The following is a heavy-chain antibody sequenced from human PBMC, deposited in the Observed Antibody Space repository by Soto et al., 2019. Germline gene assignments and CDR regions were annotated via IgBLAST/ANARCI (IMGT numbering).Heavy chain of an antibody. V-gene: IGHV1-46*03. J-gene: IGHJ4*02. Sequence: ASGRVSCKASAYIFTSYYIHWVRQAPGQGLEWMGWINPFDGSRMFAQSFQGRVTMTRDTSTSTVYMEVSSLRSEDTAVYYCSRVDPGETSPFDHWGQGTLVTVSS. D-gene: IGHD3-10*01. CDR3: SRVDPGETSPFDH. CDR2: INPFDGSR. CDR1: AYIFTSYY.